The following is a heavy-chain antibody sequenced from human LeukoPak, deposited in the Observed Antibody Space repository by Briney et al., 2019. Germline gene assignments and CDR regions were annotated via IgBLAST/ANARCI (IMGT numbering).Heavy chain of an antibody. V-gene: IGHV3-30*02. D-gene: IGHD2-15*01. CDR2: INHDGRDK. J-gene: IGHJ4*02. CDR1: GFTFSSNG. Sequence: GVSLRLSCAASGFTFSSNGMHWLRQAPGQGLEWVTFINHDGRDKSYADSVKGRFTMSRYISTNTLYLQMHSCGVEDLDLYYCVKDLHVKWSIDYWGQGTLVTVSS. CDR3: VKDLHVKWSIDY.